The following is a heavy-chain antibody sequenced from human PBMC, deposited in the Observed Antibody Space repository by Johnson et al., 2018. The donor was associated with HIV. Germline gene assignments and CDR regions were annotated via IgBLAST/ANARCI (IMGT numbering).Heavy chain of an antibody. J-gene: IGHJ3*02. Sequence: VQLVESGGGVVQPGRSLRLSCAASGFTFSSYAMHWVRQAPGKGLEWVSYISSSGSTIYYADSVKGRFTISRDNAKNSLYLQMNSLRVEDTALYYCARPADYGDYSRDAFDIWGQGTMVTVSS. CDR2: ISSSGSTI. CDR3: ARPADYGDYSRDAFDI. V-gene: IGHV3-48*04. CDR1: GFTFSSYA. D-gene: IGHD4-17*01.